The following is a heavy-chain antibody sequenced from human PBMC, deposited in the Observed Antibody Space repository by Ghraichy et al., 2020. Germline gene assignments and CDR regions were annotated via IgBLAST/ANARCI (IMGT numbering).Heavy chain of an antibody. Sequence: GGSLRLSCAASGFTFSSYGMHWVRQAPGKGLEWVAVISYDGSNKYYADSVKGRFTISRDNSKNTLYLQMNSLRAEDTAVYYCAKAYCSSTSCYFGNWFDPWGQGTLVTVSS. CDR2: ISYDGSNK. V-gene: IGHV3-30*18. J-gene: IGHJ5*02. CDR3: AKAYCSSTSCYFGNWFDP. CDR1: GFTFSSYG. D-gene: IGHD2-2*01.